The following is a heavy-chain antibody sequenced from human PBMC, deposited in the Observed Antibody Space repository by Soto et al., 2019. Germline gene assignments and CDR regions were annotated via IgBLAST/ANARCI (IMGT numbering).Heavy chain of an antibody. CDR2: IYYSGNT. Sequence: SETLSLTCTVSGGSISSYYWSWIRQPPGKGLEWIGYIYYSGNTNYNPSLKSRVTISVDTSKNQFPLKLSSVTAADTAVYYCARRPPYYDRSGYAFDYWGQGTLVTVSS. D-gene: IGHD3-22*01. CDR3: ARRPPYYDRSGYAFDY. V-gene: IGHV4-59*08. J-gene: IGHJ4*02. CDR1: GGSISSYY.